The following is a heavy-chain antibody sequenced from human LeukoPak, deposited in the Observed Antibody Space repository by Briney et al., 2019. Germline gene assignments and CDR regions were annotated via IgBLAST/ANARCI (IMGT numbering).Heavy chain of an antibody. CDR3: ACIAVAGNGY. Sequence: GGSLRLSCTASGFTFSSYGMHWVRQAPGKGLEWVAVISYDGSNKYYADSVKGRFTISRDNSKNTLYLQMNSLRAEDTAVYYCACIAVAGNGYWGQGTLVTVSS. CDR2: ISYDGSNK. V-gene: IGHV3-30*03. D-gene: IGHD6-19*01. J-gene: IGHJ4*02. CDR1: GFTFSSYG.